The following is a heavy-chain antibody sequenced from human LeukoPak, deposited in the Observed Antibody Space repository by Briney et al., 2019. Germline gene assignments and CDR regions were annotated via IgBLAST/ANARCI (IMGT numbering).Heavy chain of an antibody. CDR1: GFTFSDYY. CDR2: ISTGGDTI. CDR3: ARGHWGLDC. V-gene: IGHV3-11*01. D-gene: IGHD7-27*01. Sequence: GGSLRLSCAASGFTFSDYYTSWIRQAPGKGLEWVSYISTGGDTIYFADSVKGRFTISRDNAKNSLYLQMNSLRADDTAVYYCARGHWGLDCWGQGTLVTVSS. J-gene: IGHJ4*02.